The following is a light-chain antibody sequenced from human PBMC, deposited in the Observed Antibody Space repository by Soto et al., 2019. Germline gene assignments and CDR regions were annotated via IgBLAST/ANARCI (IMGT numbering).Light chain of an antibody. V-gene: IGKV1-12*01. CDR3: HQYINRPPQT. J-gene: IGKJ1*01. Sequence: DIQVTQSPSSVSASVGDRVTITCRATRDISRWLAWYQQKPGKAPKLVIYAASNLQSGVPSRFSGSGSGTEFTLTISSLQSEDVAIYYCHQYINRPPQTLGQGTKVEI. CDR2: AAS. CDR1: RDISRW.